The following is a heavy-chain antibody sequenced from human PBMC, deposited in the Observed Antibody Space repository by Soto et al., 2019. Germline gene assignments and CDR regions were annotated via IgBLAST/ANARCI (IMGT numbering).Heavy chain of an antibody. CDR2: IYPGDSDT. CDR1: GYSFTSYW. CDR3: ARHLSPFYYDSSGSQPFDY. Sequence: GESLKISCKGSGYSFTSYWIGWVRQMPGKGLEWMGIIYPGDSDTRYSPSFQGQVTISADKSISTAYLQWSILKASDTAMYYCARHLSPFYYDSSGSQPFDYWGQGTLVTVSS. J-gene: IGHJ4*02. D-gene: IGHD3-22*01. V-gene: IGHV5-51*01.